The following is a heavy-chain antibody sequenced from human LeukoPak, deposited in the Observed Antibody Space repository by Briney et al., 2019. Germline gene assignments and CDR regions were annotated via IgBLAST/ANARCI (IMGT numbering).Heavy chain of an antibody. CDR2: ISSSSSYI. J-gene: IGHJ5*02. CDR3: AREGSWYDWFDP. V-gene: IGHV3-21*01. Sequence: GGSLRLSCAASGFTFSSYSMNWVRQAPGKGLEWVSSISSSSSYIYYADSVKGRFTISRDNAKNSLYLQMNSLRAEDMAVYYCAREGSWYDWFDPWGQGTLVTVSS. D-gene: IGHD6-13*01. CDR1: GFTFSSYS.